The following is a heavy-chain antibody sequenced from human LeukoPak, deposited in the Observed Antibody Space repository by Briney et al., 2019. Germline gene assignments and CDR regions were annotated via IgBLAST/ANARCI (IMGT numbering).Heavy chain of an antibody. Sequence: SETLSLTCTVSGGSISSSGYFWGWIRQPPGKGLEWIGYIYYSGSTNYNPSLKSRVTISVDASKNQFSLKLSSVTAADTAVYYCARRIAAAGQLDYWGQGTLVTVSS. CDR3: ARRIAAAGQLDY. J-gene: IGHJ4*02. CDR2: IYYSGST. CDR1: GGSISSSGYF. D-gene: IGHD6-13*01. V-gene: IGHV4-61*05.